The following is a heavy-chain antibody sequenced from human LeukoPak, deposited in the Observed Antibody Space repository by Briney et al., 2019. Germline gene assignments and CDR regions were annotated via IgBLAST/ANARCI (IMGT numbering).Heavy chain of an antibody. CDR2: INHSGST. Sequence: SETLSLTCAVYGGSFRGYYWSWIRQPPGKGVEWIGEINHSGSTNYHPSLKSRVTISVDTSKNQFSLKLSSVTAADTAVYYCARDNSGYFFDYCGRGTLVTVSS. D-gene: IGHD5-12*01. CDR3: ARDNSGYFFDY. V-gene: IGHV4-34*01. J-gene: IGHJ4*02. CDR1: GGSFRGYY.